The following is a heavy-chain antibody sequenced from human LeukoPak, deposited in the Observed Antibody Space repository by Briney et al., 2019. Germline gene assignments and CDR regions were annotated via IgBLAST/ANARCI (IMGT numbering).Heavy chain of an antibody. V-gene: IGHV3-7*01. CDR3: ARDLTYYYGSSGYYDAFDI. D-gene: IGHD3-22*01. J-gene: IGHJ3*02. Sequence: PGGSLRLSCAASGSTFNSYWMTWVRQAPGKGLEWVANIKEDGSVKYYVDSVKGRFTISRDNAKNSLYLQMNSLRAEDTAVYYCARDLTYYYGSSGYYDAFDIWGQGTMVTVSS. CDR2: IKEDGSVK. CDR1: GSTFNSYW.